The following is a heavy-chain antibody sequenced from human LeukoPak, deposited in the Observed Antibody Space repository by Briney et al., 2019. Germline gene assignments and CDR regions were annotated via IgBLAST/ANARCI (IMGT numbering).Heavy chain of an antibody. CDR1: GYSFTIYW. CDR3: ARRVRGCSGGSCYPAHFDY. V-gene: IGHV5-51*01. Sequence: GESLKISCKASGYSFTIYWIGGVRQMPGKGLGWMGIIYPGVSDTKDSPSFQGQVTISADQSISTAYLQWSSLKPSDTAVYYCARRVRGCSGGSCYPAHFDYWGPGTLVTVSS. J-gene: IGHJ4*02. D-gene: IGHD2-15*01. CDR2: IYPGVSDT.